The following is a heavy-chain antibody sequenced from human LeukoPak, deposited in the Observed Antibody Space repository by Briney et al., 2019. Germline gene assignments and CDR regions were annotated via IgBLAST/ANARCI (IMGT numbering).Heavy chain of an antibody. D-gene: IGHD6-19*01. CDR2: IYTGEPT. Sequence: GGSLRLSCAASGFTVSSKYMSWVRQAPGKGLEWVSVIYTGEPTYYADSVKGRFTISRDNSKNTLYLQMDGLRVEDAAVYYCAKVGAVAAVENWGQGTLVTVSS. CDR3: AKVGAVAAVEN. V-gene: IGHV3-66*01. J-gene: IGHJ4*02. CDR1: GFTVSSKY.